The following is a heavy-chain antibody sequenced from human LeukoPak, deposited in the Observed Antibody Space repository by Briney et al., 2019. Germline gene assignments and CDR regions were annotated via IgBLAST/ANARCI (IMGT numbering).Heavy chain of an antibody. V-gene: IGHV4-59*01. CDR1: GGSISSYY. CDR3: ASLMGATDYYYYGMDV. CDR2: IYYSGST. J-gene: IGHJ6*02. Sequence: SETLSLTCTVSGGSISSYYWSWIRQPPGKGLEWIGYIYYSGSTNYNPSLKSRVTISVDTSKSQFSLKLSSVTAADTAVYYCASLMGATDYYYYGMDVWGQGTTVTVSS. D-gene: IGHD1-26*01.